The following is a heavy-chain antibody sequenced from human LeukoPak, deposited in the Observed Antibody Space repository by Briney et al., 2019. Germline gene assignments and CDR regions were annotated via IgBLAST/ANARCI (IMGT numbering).Heavy chain of an antibody. D-gene: IGHD3-22*01. J-gene: IGHJ4*02. CDR2: IYYSGST. V-gene: IGHV4-59*01. CDR1: GGSISSYY. Sequence: PSETLSLTCTVSGGSISSYYWSWIRQPPGKGLEWIGYIYYSGSTNYNPSLKSRVTISVDTSKNQFSLKLSSVTAAATAVYYCASSYDSSGYYYTFDYWGQGTLVTVSS. CDR3: ASSYDSSGYYYTFDY.